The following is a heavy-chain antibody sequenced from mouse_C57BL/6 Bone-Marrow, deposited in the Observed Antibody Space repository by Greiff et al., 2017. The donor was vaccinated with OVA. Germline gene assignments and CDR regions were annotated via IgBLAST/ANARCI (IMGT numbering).Heavy chain of an antibody. CDR2: IDPSDSYT. V-gene: IGHV1-50*01. CDR1: GYTFTSYW. Sequence: QVQLQQPGAELVKPGASVKLSCKASGYTFTSYWMQWVKQRPGQGLEWIGEIDPSDSYTNYNQKFKGKATWTVDTSSSTAYMQLSSLSSEDSAVYYCAVWLRRFDYWGQGTTLTVSS. D-gene: IGHD2-2*01. CDR3: AVWLRRFDY. J-gene: IGHJ2*01.